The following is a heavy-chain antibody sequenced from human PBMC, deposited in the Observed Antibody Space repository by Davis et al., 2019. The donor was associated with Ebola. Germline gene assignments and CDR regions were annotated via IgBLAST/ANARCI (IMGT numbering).Heavy chain of an antibody. D-gene: IGHD2-15*01. CDR1: GGSIRSYY. V-gene: IGHV4-39*01. J-gene: IGHJ4*02. CDR3: ARYCSGGNCFDS. CDR2: IYYSGST. Sequence: SETLSLTCTVSGGSIRSYYWGWIRQPPGKGLEWIGSIYYSGSTYYNPSLKSRVTISVDTSKNQFSLKLSSVTAADSAVYYCARYCSGGNCFDSWGQGTLVTVSS.